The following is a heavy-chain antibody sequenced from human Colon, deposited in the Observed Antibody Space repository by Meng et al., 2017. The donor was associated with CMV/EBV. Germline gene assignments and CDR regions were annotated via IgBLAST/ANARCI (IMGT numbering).Heavy chain of an antibody. D-gene: IGHD6-6*01. CDR3: ARVVAARPVSSYYYGMDV. V-gene: IGHV4-59*01. J-gene: IGHJ6*02. CDR2: AHNSGST. Sequence: SETLSLTCIVSGGSISSYYWSWIRQPPGKGLEWIGWAHNSGSTNYNPSLKSRVAVSVDTSKNHFSLTLASVTAADTGIYYCARVVAARPVSSYYYGMDVWGQGTTVTVSS. CDR1: GGSISSYY.